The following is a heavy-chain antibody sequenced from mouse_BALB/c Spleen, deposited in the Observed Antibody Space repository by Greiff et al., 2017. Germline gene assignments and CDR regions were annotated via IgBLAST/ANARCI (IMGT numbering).Heavy chain of an antibody. V-gene: IGHV5-6-5*01. Sequence: DVHLVESGGGLVKPGGSLKLSCAASGFTFSSYAMSWVRQTPEKRLEWVASISSGGSTYYPDSVKGRFTISRDNARNILYLQMSSLRSEDTAMYYCARDYDGYYGWFAYWGQGTLVTVSA. D-gene: IGHD2-3*01. CDR2: ISSGGST. J-gene: IGHJ3*01. CDR1: GFTFSSYA. CDR3: ARDYDGYYGWFAY.